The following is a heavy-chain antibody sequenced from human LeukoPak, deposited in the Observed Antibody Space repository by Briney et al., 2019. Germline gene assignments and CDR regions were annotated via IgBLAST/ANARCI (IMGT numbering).Heavy chain of an antibody. Sequence: SETLSLTCTVSGGSISSGSYYWSWLRQPAGKGLEWIGRIYTSGSTNYNPSLKSRVTISVDTSKNQFSLKLSSVTAADTAVYYCARSVEGYCRGGSCYSYSYYMDVWGKGTTVTVPS. CDR1: GGSISSGSYY. CDR3: ARSVEGYCRGGSCYSYSYYMDV. J-gene: IGHJ6*03. D-gene: IGHD2-15*01. CDR2: IYTSGST. V-gene: IGHV4-61*02.